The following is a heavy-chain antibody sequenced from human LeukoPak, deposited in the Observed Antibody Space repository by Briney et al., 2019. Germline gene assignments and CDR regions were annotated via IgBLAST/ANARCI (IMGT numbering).Heavy chain of an antibody. CDR1: GFTFSSYG. V-gene: IGHV3-30*18. J-gene: IGHJ6*02. CDR2: ISYDGSNK. CDR3: AKDRGGPEGVGMDV. D-gene: IGHD3-10*01. Sequence: PGRSLRLSCAASGFTFSSYGMHGVRQAPGKGLEWVAVISYDGSNKYYADSVKGRFTISRDNSKNTLYLQMNSLRAEDTAVYYCAKDRGGPEGVGMDVWGQGTTVTVSS.